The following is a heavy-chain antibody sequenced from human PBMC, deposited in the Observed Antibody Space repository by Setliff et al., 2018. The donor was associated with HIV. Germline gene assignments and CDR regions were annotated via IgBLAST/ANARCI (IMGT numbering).Heavy chain of an antibody. CDR1: GGSISSSSYY. D-gene: IGHD1-1*01. V-gene: IGHV4-39*07. J-gene: IGHJ4*02. CDR2: IYYSGST. Sequence: SETLSLTCTVSGGSISSSSYYWGWIRQPPGKGLEWIGSIYYSGSTYYNPSLKSRVTISVDTSKNQFSLKLSSVTAAYTAVYYCARSGRLEPLHYWGQGTLVTVSS. CDR3: ARSGRLEPLHY.